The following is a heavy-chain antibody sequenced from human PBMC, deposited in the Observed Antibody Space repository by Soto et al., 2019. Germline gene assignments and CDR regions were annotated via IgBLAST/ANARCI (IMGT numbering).Heavy chain of an antibody. V-gene: IGHV5-51*01. D-gene: IGHD3-10*01. CDR1: GYSFTSYW. Sequence: GESLKISCKGSGYSFTSYWIGWVRQMPGKGLEWMGIIYPGDSDTRYSPSFQGQVTISADKSISTAYLQWSSLKASDTAMYYWARWGVRGRTYYYYYGMDVWGQGTTVTVSS. CDR3: ARWGVRGRTYYYYYGMDV. CDR2: IYPGDSDT. J-gene: IGHJ6*02.